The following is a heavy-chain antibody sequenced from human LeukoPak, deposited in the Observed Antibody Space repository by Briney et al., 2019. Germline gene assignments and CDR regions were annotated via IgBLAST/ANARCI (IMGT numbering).Heavy chain of an antibody. CDR2: ISYDGSNK. V-gene: IGHV3-30-3*01. Sequence: PGRSLRLSCAASGFTFSSYAMHWVRQAPGKGLEWVAVISYDGSNKYYADSVKGRFTISRDNSKNTLYLQMISLRAEDTAVYYCARALVVVAATPDYWGQGTLVTVSS. J-gene: IGHJ4*02. CDR3: ARALVVVAATPDY. D-gene: IGHD2-15*01. CDR1: GFTFSSYA.